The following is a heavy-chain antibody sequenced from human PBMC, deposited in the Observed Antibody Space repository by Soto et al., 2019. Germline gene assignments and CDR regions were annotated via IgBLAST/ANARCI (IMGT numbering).Heavy chain of an antibody. V-gene: IGHV3-43*01. J-gene: IGHJ3*02. D-gene: IGHD3-10*01. CDR1: GFTFYDYT. CDR3: AKDILGPRWFGESDAFDI. Sequence: GGSLILSCAASGFTFYDYTMHWVRQAPGKGLEWVSLISWDGGSTYYADSVKGRFTISRDNSKNSLYLQMNSLRTEDTALYYCAKDILGPRWFGESDAFDIWGQGTMVTVSS. CDR2: ISWDGGST.